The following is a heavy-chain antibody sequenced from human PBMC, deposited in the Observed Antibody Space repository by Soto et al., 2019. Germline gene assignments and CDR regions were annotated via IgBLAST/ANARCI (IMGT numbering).Heavy chain of an antibody. Sequence: QVQLVQSGAEVKKPGSSVKVSCKASGGSFNTYTISWVRQAPGQGLQWMGGIIPIFGKPTYAQAFQGRVTIASAEHTSTVYMELRSLRSEDTALYYCASLNNWSSGDGRIDVWGRGTAVIVSS. CDR2: IIPIFGKP. CDR3: ASLNNWSSGDGRIDV. D-gene: IGHD1-26*01. V-gene: IGHV1-69*01. CDR1: GGSFNTYT. J-gene: IGHJ6*02.